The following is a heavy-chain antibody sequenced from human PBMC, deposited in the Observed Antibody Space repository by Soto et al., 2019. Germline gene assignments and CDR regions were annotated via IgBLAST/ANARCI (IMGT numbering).Heavy chain of an antibody. D-gene: IGHD3-16*01. CDR2: VNPDDSDA. V-gene: IGHV5-51*01. CDR1: GYTFSNYL. Sequence: GESLKISCKGSGYTFSNYLIAWVRQMPGKGLEWMGIVNPDDSDATYSPSFRGQVVLSADKAIATAYLQLRALKASDSAIYYCAKASREYNYANWFDTWGQGTLVTVSS. CDR3: AKASREYNYANWFDT. J-gene: IGHJ5*02.